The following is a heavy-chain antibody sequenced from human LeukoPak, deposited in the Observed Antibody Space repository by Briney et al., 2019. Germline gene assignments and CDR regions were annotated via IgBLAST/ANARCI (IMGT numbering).Heavy chain of an antibody. D-gene: IGHD1-26*01. J-gene: IGHJ4*02. CDR2: MSYSGSP. Sequence: SETLSLTCAVYGGSFSGYFWNWIRQTPGKGLEWIGEMSYSGSPNYNPSLKSRVTISVDRSKNQFSLKLRNVTAADTAVYYCARRPWVGAADYWGQGTLVTVSS. V-gene: IGHV4-34*01. CDR1: GGSFSGYF. CDR3: ARRPWVGAADY.